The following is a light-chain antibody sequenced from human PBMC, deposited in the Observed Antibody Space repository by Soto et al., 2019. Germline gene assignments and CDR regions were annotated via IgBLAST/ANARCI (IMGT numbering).Light chain of an antibody. Sequence: QSVLTQPRSVSGSPGQSVTISCTGTSSDVGDYNYVSWYQQYPGKAPKLVIYDVSKRPSGVPDRFSGSKSGNTASLTISGLQAEDEADYYCCSLAGSYTFWVFGGGTKVTVL. V-gene: IGLV2-11*01. CDR1: SSDVGDYNY. CDR2: DVS. CDR3: CSLAGSYTFWV. J-gene: IGLJ3*02.